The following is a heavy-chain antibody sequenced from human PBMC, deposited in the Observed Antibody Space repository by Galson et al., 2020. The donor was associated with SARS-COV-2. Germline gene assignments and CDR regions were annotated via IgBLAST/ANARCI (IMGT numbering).Heavy chain of an antibody. Sequence: SETLSLTCTVSGGSISSNSYYWGWIRQPPGKGLEWIGSVYYSGSTHYNASLKSRVSISVDTLKNQFFLHLTSLTAADTAVYYCARGTGDYSSSPLLNWFDPWGQGIVVTVSS. D-gene: IGHD3-22*01. J-gene: IGHJ5*02. CDR1: GGSISSNSYY. CDR2: VYYSGST. CDR3: ARGTGDYSSSPLLNWFDP. V-gene: IGHV4-39*07.